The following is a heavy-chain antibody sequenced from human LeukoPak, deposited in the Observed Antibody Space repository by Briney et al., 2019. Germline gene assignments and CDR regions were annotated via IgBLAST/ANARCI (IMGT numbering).Heavy chain of an antibody. CDR3: AVFGVVKSCRHTLFDY. V-gene: IGHV4-34*01. J-gene: IGHJ4*02. CDR2: INHSGST. CDR1: GGSFSGYY. D-gene: IGHD3-3*01. Sequence: SETLSLTCAVYGGSFSGYYWSWIRQPPGKGLEWIGEINHSGSTNYNPSLKSRVTISVDTSKNQFSLKLSSVTAADTAVYYCAVFGVVKSCRHTLFDYWGQGTLVTVSS.